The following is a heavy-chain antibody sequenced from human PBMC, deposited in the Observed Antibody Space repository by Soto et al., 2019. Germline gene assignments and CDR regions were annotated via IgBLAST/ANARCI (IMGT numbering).Heavy chain of an antibody. CDR1: GGSFSGYY. CDR2: INHSGST. D-gene: IGHD6-19*01. J-gene: IGHJ4*02. CDR3: ASLHSSGWYYFDY. Sequence: SSETLSLTCAVSGGSFSGYYWSWIRQPPGKGLEWIGEINHSGSTNYNPSLKSRVTISVDTSKNQFSLKLSSVTAADTAVYYCASLHSSGWYYFDYWGQGTLVTVSS. V-gene: IGHV4-34*01.